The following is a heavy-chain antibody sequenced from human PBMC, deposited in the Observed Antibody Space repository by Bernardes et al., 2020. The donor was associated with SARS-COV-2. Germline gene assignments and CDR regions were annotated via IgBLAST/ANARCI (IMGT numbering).Heavy chain of an antibody. J-gene: IGHJ3*02. V-gene: IGHV1-2*02. D-gene: IGHD1-26*01. CDR1: GYTFTGYY. Sequence: ASVKVSCKTSGYTFTGYYLHWVRQAPGRGPEWMGWITPDNGGTNYAQNFQARVTMTRDTSITTAYMELNRLTSDDTALYYFARTGRIVGAAHDKEDAFDMWGQGTMVTVSS. CDR3: ARTGRIVGAAHDKEDAFDM. CDR2: ITPDNGGT.